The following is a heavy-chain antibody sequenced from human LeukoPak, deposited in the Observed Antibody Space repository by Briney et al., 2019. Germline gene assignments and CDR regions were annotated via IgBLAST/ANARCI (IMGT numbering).Heavy chain of an antibody. CDR3: ARDLVTVTKGFDI. D-gene: IGHD4-17*01. Sequence: SETLSLTCAVSDDTFSSHYWTWIRQPPGKGLEWIGYISYIGSTNYNPSLKSRVTISIDTSRNQFSLRLSSVTAADTAVYYCARDLVTVTKGFDIWGQGTMVSVSS. CDR2: ISYIGST. J-gene: IGHJ3*02. V-gene: IGHV4-59*11. CDR1: DDTFSSHY.